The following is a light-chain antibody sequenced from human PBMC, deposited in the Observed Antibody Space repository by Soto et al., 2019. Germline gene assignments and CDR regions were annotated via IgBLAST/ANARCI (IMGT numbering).Light chain of an antibody. CDR1: QSVTSSD. CDR3: QQYGSSPIT. V-gene: IGKV3-20*01. J-gene: IGKJ5*01. Sequence: PGESATLSCRASQSVTSSDLAWYQRKPGQAPRLLIYGISTRATGIPDKFSGSGSGTDFTLTVSRLEPEDFAVYYCQQYGSSPITXGQGTRLEIK. CDR2: GIS.